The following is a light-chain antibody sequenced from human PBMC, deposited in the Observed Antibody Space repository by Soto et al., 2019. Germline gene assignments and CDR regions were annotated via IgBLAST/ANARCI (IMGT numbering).Light chain of an antibody. CDR3: SSYSTTSTLV. CDR2: EVN. J-gene: IGLJ1*01. CDR1: SSDVGGNDY. V-gene: IGLV2-14*01. Sequence: QSGLTQTASVSGSPGQSVTISCTGASSDVGGNDYVSWYQQHPGKAPKLILYEVNNRPSGVSNHFSGSKSGNTASLIISGLQADDEADYYCSSYSTTSTLVFGSGTKLTVL.